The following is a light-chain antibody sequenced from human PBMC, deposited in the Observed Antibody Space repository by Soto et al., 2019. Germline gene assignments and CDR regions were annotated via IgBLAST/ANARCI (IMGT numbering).Light chain of an antibody. V-gene: IGKV3-15*01. CDR1: QTISRN. CDR2: GAS. CDR3: HQYENWPKT. Sequence: EIVMTQSPPTLSVSPGEIANLSFSASQTISRNLAWYQQRPGQAPRLLMFGASTRAPGIPARFSGSGSGTEFTLTISSLQSEDFAVYFCHQYENWPKTFGQGTKVDIK. J-gene: IGKJ1*01.